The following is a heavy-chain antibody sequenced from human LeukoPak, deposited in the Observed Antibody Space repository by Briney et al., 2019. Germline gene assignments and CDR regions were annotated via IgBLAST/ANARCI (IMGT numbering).Heavy chain of an antibody. D-gene: IGHD5-12*01. J-gene: IGHJ6*04. Sequence: GASVKVSCEASGGTFSSYAISWVRQAPGQGLEWMGGIIPIFGTANYARKFQGRVTITADESTSTAYMELSSLRSEDTAVYYCARGYYGVRIVATLSSYYYGMDVWGKGTTVTVSS. V-gene: IGHV1-69*13. CDR3: ARGYYGVRIVATLSSYYYGMDV. CDR2: IIPIFGTA. CDR1: GGTFSSYA.